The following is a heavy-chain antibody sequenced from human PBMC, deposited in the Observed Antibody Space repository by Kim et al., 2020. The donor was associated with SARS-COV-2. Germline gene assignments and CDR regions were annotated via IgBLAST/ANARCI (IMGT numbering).Heavy chain of an antibody. CDR3: AKDQCCSWYTSGYYYYGMDV. CDR2: ISYDGSNK. CDR1: GFTFSSYG. Sequence: GGSLRLSCAASGFTFSSYGMHWVRQAPGKGLEWVAVISYDGSNKYYADSVKGRFTISRDNSKNTLYLQMNSLRAEDTAVYYCAKDQCCSWYTSGYYYYGMDVWGQGTTVTVSS. D-gene: IGHD6-13*01. J-gene: IGHJ6*02. V-gene: IGHV3-30*18.